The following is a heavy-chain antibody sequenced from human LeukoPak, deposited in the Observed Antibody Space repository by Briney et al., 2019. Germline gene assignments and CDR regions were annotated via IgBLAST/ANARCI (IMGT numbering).Heavy chain of an antibody. J-gene: IGHJ4*02. V-gene: IGHV4-59*08. Sequence: ASETLSLTCTVSGGAISSYYWSWIRQPPGKGLEWSGYIYYSGSTDYNPSLKSRVTMSVDTSKNQFSLKLSSVTAADTAVYYCAALQSSGYDYSDYWGQGILVTVSS. CDR3: AALQSSGYDYSDY. D-gene: IGHD3-22*01. CDR1: GGAISSYY. CDR2: IYYSGST.